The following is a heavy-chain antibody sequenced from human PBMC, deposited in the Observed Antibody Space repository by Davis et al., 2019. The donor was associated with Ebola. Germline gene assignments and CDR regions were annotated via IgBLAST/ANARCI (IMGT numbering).Heavy chain of an antibody. D-gene: IGHD2-21*02. CDR2: ISAYNGNT. CDR1: GYTFISYG. J-gene: IGHJ2*01. Sequence: AASVKVSCKASGYTFISYGISWVRQAPGQGLEWMGWISAYNGNTNYAQKLQGRVTMTTDTSTSTAYMELRSLRSDDTAVYYCARSWGSIVVVTARPWYFDLWGRGTLVTVSS. V-gene: IGHV1-18*04. CDR3: ARSWGSIVVVTARPWYFDL.